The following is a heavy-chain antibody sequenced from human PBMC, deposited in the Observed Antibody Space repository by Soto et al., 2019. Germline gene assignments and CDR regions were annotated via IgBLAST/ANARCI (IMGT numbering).Heavy chain of an antibody. D-gene: IGHD2-15*01. CDR1: GGTFSSYT. CDR2: IIPILGIA. CDR3: ARDPFPQGYCSGGSCYFQY. J-gene: IGHJ4*02. Sequence: SVKVSCKASGGTFSSYTISWVRPAPGQGLEWMGRIIPILGIANYAQKFQDRVTITADKSTSTAYMELSSLRSEDTAVYYCARDPFPQGYCSGGSCYFQYWGQGTLVTVSS. V-gene: IGHV1-69*04.